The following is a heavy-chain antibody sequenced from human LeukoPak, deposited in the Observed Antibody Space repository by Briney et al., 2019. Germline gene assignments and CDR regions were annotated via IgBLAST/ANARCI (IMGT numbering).Heavy chain of an antibody. J-gene: IGHJ4*02. CDR1: GGSISSYY. V-gene: IGHV4-59*01. Sequence: SETLSLTCTVSGGSISSYYWSWIRQPPGKGLEWIGYIYYSGSTNYNPSLKSRVTMSVDTSKNQFSLKLSSVTVADTAIYYCARASSSWLYFDYWGQGTLVTVSS. CDR3: ARASSSWLYFDY. CDR2: IYYSGST. D-gene: IGHD6-13*01.